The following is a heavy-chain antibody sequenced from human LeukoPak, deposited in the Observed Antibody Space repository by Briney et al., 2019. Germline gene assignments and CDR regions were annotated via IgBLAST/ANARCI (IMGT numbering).Heavy chain of an antibody. D-gene: IGHD3-22*01. Sequence: SETLSLTCTVSGGSIRSSYYYWGWIRQPPGKGLEWIGSIYDSGSTYYNPSLKSRVTISVDTSKNQFSLKLSSVTAADTAVYYCARVLGYYDSSGFLHEYFQHWGQGTLVTVSS. J-gene: IGHJ1*01. CDR1: GGSIRSSYYY. CDR3: ARVLGYYDSSGFLHEYFQH. V-gene: IGHV4-39*01. CDR2: IYDSGST.